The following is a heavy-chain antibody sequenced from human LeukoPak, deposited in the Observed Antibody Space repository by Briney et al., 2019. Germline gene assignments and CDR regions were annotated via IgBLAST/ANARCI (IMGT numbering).Heavy chain of an antibody. V-gene: IGHV4-4*07. J-gene: IGHJ6*02. CDR2: IYVGGST. CDR1: DGSISFYY. D-gene: IGHD4-23*01. CDR3: ARSLMNSQDV. Sequence: SETLSLTCTVSDGSISFYYCGWIRQPAGKGLEWIGRIYVGGSTNYSPSLKSRVSMSLDKSKNQLSLKLISVSAADTAVYYCARSLMNSQDVWGRGTAVTVS.